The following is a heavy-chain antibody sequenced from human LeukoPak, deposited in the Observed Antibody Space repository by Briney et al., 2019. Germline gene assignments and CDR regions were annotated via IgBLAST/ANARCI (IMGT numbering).Heavy chain of an antibody. V-gene: IGHV4-59*08. CDR1: GGSISSYY. D-gene: IGHD2-2*01. J-gene: IGHJ4*02. CDR2: IYYSGST. CDR3: ASISTGPFDY. Sequence: PSETLSLTCTVSGGSISSYYWSWIRQPPGKGLEWIGYIYYSGSTNYNPSLKSRVTISVDTSKNQFSLKLSSVTAADTAVYYCASISTGPFDYWGQRTLVTVSS.